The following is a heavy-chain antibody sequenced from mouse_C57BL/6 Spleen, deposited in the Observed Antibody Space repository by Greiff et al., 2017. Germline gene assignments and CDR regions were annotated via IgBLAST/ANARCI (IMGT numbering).Heavy chain of an antibody. J-gene: IGHJ3*01. Sequence: QVHVKQPGAELVKPGASVKLSCKASGYTFTSYWMHWVKQRPGQGLEWIGMIHPNSGSTNYNEKFKSKATLTVDKSSSTAYMQLSSLTSEDSAVYYCARGDGYWFAYWGQGTLVTVSA. CDR3: ARGDGYWFAY. D-gene: IGHD2-3*01. V-gene: IGHV1-64*01. CDR1: GYTFTSYW. CDR2: IHPNSGST.